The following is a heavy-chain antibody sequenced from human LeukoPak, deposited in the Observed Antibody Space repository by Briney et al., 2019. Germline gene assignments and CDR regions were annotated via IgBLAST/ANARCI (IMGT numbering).Heavy chain of an antibody. CDR1: GFTFGSYA. Sequence: GGSLRLSCAASGFTFGSYAMSWVRQAPGKGLEWVSAISGSGGSTYYADSVKGRFTISRDNSKNTLYLQMNSLRAEDTAVYYCARPSMVRGVRGWFDPWGQGTLVTVSS. J-gene: IGHJ5*02. D-gene: IGHD3-10*01. CDR3: ARPSMVRGVRGWFDP. V-gene: IGHV3-23*01. CDR2: ISGSGGST.